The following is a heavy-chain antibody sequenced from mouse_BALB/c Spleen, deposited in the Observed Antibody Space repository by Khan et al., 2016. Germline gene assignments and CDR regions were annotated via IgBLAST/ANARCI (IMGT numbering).Heavy chain of an antibody. CDR2: INTHTRVS. CDR3: ARGDGYIYAMDY. D-gene: IGHD2-3*01. V-gene: IGHV9-4*02. CDR1: GYAFTTAG. Sequence: QIQLVQSGPELKKPGETVRISCKASGYAFTTAGIQWVQKMPGKGLRWIGWINTHTRVSKYAEDFRGRFAFSLETSISAAYLQISNLKNEDTATYFCARGDGYIYAMDYWGQGTSVTVSS. J-gene: IGHJ4*01.